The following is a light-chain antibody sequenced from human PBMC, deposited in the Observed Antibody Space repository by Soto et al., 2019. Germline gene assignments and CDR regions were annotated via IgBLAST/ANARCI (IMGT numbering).Light chain of an antibody. V-gene: IGKV1-5*03. Sequence: DIQMTQSPSPLSASVGDRVTITCRASQTISTLLAWYQQRPGKAPNLLIYKAPSLESGVPSRFSGSGSGTEFTLTINSLQHDDFETYVCQQYSTYPWTFGQGTKMEVK. J-gene: IGKJ1*01. CDR3: QQYSTYPWT. CDR1: QTISTL. CDR2: KAP.